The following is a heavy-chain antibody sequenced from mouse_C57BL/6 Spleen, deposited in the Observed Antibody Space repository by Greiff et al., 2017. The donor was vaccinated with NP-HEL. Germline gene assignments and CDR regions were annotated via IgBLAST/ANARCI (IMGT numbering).Heavy chain of an antibody. Sequence: EVKVVESGGGLVKPGGSLKLSCAASGFTFSDYGMHWVRQAPEKGLEWVAYISSGSSTIYYADTVKGRFTISRDNAKNTLFLQMTSLRSEDTAMYYGARPGANWDGWFAYWGQGTLVTVSA. CDR3: ARPGANWDGWFAY. CDR2: ISSGSSTI. J-gene: IGHJ3*01. D-gene: IGHD4-1*01. V-gene: IGHV5-17*01. CDR1: GFTFSDYG.